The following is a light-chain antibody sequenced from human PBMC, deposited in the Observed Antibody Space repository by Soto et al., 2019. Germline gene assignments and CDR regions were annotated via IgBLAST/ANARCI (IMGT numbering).Light chain of an antibody. CDR3: AARGDSLKGPV. Sequence: QSVLTQPPSASGTPGQRVTISCSGSSSNIGSNTVNWYQQLPGTAPKLLTYGYNQLPSGVPDRISGSKSGTSASLAISGLKSEDEADYCCAARGDSLKGPVFGGGTKLTVL. V-gene: IGLV1-44*01. CDR1: SSNIGSNT. CDR2: GYN. J-gene: IGLJ3*02.